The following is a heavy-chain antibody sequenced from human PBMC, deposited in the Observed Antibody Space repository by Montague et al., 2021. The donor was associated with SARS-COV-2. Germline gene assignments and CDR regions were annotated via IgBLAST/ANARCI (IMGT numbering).Heavy chain of an antibody. CDR2: IYYSGST. V-gene: IGHV4-59*01. CDR1: GGSISPYY. CDR3: ASPGGYCTGGSCYYVY. J-gene: IGHJ4*02. Sequence: SETLSLTCTVSGGSISPYYWSWIRQPPGKGLEWIGYIYYSGSTNYNPSLKSRVTISIDTSKSQSSLELSSVTAADMAVYYCASPGGYCTGGSCYYVYWGQGTLVTVSS. D-gene: IGHD2-15*01.